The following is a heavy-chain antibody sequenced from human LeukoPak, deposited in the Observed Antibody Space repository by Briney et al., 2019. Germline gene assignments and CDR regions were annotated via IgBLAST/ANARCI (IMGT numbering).Heavy chain of an antibody. V-gene: IGHV3-30*18. CDR2: ISYDGSNK. J-gene: IGHJ4*02. CDR3: AKVYGRGYGSGSYFDY. D-gene: IGHD3-10*01. Sequence: PGGSLRLSCAASGFTFSSFAMSWVRQAPGKGLEWVAVISYDGSNKYYADSVKGRFTISRDNSKNTLYLQMNSLRAEDTAVYYCAKVYGRGYGSGSYFDYWGQGTLVTVSS. CDR1: GFTFSSFA.